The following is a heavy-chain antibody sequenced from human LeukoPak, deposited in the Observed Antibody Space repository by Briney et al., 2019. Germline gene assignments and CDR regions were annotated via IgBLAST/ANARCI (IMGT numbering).Heavy chain of an antibody. J-gene: IGHJ6*02. CDR1: GFTVSSNY. Sequence: GGSLRLSCAASGFTVSSNYMSWVRQAPGKGLEWVSVIYSGGSTYYADSVKGRFTISRDKSKNTLYLQMNSLRAEDTAVYYCARAPSHYYYGMDVWGQGATVTVSS. V-gene: IGHV3-53*01. CDR3: ARAPSHYYYGMDV. CDR2: IYSGGST.